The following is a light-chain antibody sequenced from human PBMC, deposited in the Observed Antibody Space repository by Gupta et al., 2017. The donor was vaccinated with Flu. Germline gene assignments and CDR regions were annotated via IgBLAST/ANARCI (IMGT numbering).Light chain of an antibody. CDR3: NSRDSTDNYQVI. CDR1: SPGHSY. CDR2: AKN. V-gene: IGLV3-19*01. J-gene: IGLJ2*01. Sequence: KVRITCQGVSPGHSYGSWYQQKPGQAPGLVISAKNTRPSGSPERISGSSSGNTASLTITGAQADEEADYYCNSRDSTDNYQVIFDGGTKLTVL.